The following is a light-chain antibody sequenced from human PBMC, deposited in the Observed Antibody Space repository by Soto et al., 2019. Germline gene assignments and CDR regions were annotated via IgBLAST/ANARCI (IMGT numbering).Light chain of an antibody. J-gene: IGLJ2*01. Sequence: QSVLTQPPSASGSPGQSVTISCTGTSSDVGGYNYVSWFQQHPGKAPKLIISEVNKRPSGVPDRFSGSKSGNTASLTVSGRQAEDEADYYCTSYGGRDNLIFGGGTKLTVL. CDR3: TSYGGRDNLI. CDR2: EVN. CDR1: SSDVGGYNY. V-gene: IGLV2-8*01.